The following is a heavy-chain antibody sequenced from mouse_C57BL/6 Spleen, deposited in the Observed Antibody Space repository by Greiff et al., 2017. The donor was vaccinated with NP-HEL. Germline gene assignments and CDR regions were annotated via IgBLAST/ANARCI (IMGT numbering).Heavy chain of an antibody. J-gene: IGHJ1*03. Sequence: EVKVEESGGGLVQPGGSLKLSCAASGFTFSDYYMYWVRQTPEKRLEWVAYISNGGGSTYYPDTVKGRFTISRDNAKNTLYLQMSRLKSEDTAMYYCARPAQATGYFDVWGTGTTVTVSS. CDR1: GFTFSDYY. CDR3: ARPAQATGYFDV. D-gene: IGHD3-2*02. CDR2: ISNGGGST. V-gene: IGHV5-12*01.